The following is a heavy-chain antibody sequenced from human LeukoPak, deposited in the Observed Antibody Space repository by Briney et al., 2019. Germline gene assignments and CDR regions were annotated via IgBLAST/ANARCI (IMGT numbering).Heavy chain of an antibody. Sequence: PSETLSLTCTVSGGSITSHYWSWVRQPPGKGLEWIANIDYNGNTNYNPSLKGRVTISLDTSKKQVSLNLSSVTAADTAVYYCAKDGLTRYYGMDVWGQGTTVTVSS. CDR2: IDYNGNT. J-gene: IGHJ6*02. D-gene: IGHD2-2*03. CDR1: GGSITSHY. CDR3: AKDGLTRYYGMDV. V-gene: IGHV4-59*11.